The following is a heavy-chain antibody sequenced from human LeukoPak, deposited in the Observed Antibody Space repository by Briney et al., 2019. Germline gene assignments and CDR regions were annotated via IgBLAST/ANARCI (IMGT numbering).Heavy chain of an antibody. V-gene: IGHV4-30-4*08. CDR1: GDSISSRDYY. CDR2: IYYSGST. J-gene: IGHJ5*02. Sequence: SETLSLTCSVSGDSISSRDYYWSWIRQPPGKGLEWIGYIYYSGSTSYNPSLKSRVTISVDTSKNQFSLKLSSVTAADTAVYYCARHVRRIRGYCSSTSCPADNWFDPWGQGTLVTVSS. CDR3: ARHVRRIRGYCSSTSCPADNWFDP. D-gene: IGHD2-2*01.